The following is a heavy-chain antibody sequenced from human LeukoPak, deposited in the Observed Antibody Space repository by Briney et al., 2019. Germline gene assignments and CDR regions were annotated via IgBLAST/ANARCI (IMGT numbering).Heavy chain of an antibody. CDR1: GFTFSSYW. CDR3: AKVVILTGYYFLDY. Sequence: PGGSLRLSCAASGFTFSSYWMHWVRQAPGKGLVWVSRINSDGSSTSYADSVKGRFTISRDNAKNTLYLQMNSLRAEDTAVYYCAKVVILTGYYFLDYWGQGTLVTVSS. V-gene: IGHV3-74*01. D-gene: IGHD3-9*01. CDR2: INSDGSST. J-gene: IGHJ4*02.